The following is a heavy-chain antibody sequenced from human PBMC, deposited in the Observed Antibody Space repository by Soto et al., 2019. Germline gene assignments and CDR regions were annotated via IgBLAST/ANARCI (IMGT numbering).Heavy chain of an antibody. D-gene: IGHD3-3*01. CDR2: INHSGST. J-gene: IGHJ4*02. CDR1: GGSFSGYY. V-gene: IGHV4-34*01. Sequence: QVQLQQWGAGLLKPSETLSLTCAVYGGSFSGYYWSWIRQPPGKGLEWIGEINHSGSTNYNPYLKSRVTISVDTSKNQFSLKLSSVAAADTAVYYCARGRSGSTIFGVVIPRFDYWGQGSLVTVSS. CDR3: ARGRSGSTIFGVVIPRFDY.